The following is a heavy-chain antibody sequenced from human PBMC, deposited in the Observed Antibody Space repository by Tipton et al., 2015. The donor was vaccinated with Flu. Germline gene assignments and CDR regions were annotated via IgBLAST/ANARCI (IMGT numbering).Heavy chain of an antibody. V-gene: IGHV3-23*01. CDR1: GFSFSSYA. CDR2: ISGSGAST. Sequence: GSLRLSCAASGFSFSSYAMSWVRQAPGKGLEWVSSISGSGASTYYADSVEGRFTISRDNSRNTLYLQMNGLRAEDTAVYYCARGRGYCVTTTCLLPFDFWGQGTLVTVSS. D-gene: IGHD2-2*01. CDR3: ARGRGYCVTTTCLLPFDF. J-gene: IGHJ4*02.